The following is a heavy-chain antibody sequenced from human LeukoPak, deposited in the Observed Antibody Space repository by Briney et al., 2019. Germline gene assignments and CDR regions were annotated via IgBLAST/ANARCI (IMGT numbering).Heavy chain of an antibody. Sequence: GGSLRLSCEASGVIVSSNYMSWVGQAPGKGLEWVSVIYSGGRTYYADSVKGRFTISRDNSKNTLYLQMNSLRAEDTAVYYCARGNSGSSYVEYYYGRVVLGQGTTVTVPS. J-gene: IGHJ6*02. CDR1: GVIVSSNY. D-gene: IGHD1-26*01. CDR3: ARGNSGSSYVEYYYGRVV. CDR2: IYSGGRT. V-gene: IGHV3-53*01.